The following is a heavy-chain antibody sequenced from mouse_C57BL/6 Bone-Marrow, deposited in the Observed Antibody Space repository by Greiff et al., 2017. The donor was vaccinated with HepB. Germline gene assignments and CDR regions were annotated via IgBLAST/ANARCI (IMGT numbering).Heavy chain of an antibody. CDR1: GYSITSGYY. Sequence: EVQLQESGPGLVKPSQSLSLTCSVTGYSITSGYYWNWIRQFPGNKLEWMGYISYDGSNNYNPSLKNRISITRDTSKNQFFLKLNSVTTEDTATYYCARDFITDYFDYWGQGTTLTVSS. V-gene: IGHV3-6*01. D-gene: IGHD1-1*01. CDR3: ARDFITDYFDY. CDR2: ISYDGSN. J-gene: IGHJ2*01.